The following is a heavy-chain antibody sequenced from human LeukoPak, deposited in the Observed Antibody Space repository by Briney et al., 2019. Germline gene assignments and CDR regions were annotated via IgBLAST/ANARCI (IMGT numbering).Heavy chain of an antibody. Sequence: TSETLSLTCTGSGGSITNYYWNWIRQPAGKGLEWIGRIQTSGSTNYNPSLNSRVTISVDTSENQFSLELRSVTAADAAVYYCARTYCDSTTCYRFDYWGQGTLVTVSS. D-gene: IGHD2-2*01. CDR1: GGSITNYY. CDR3: ARTYCDSTTCYRFDY. CDR2: IQTSGST. J-gene: IGHJ4*02. V-gene: IGHV4-4*07.